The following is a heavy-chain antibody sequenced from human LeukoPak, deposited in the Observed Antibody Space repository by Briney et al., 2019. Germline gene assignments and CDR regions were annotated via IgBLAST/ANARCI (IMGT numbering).Heavy chain of an antibody. V-gene: IGHV3-30*18. D-gene: IGHD3-10*01. CDR1: GFTFSSYG. CDR2: ISYDGSNK. Sequence: GGSLRLSCAASGFTFSSYGMHWVRQAPGKGLEWVAVISYDGSNKYYADSVKGRFTISRDNSKNTLYLEMNSLRAEDTAVYYCAKDWEFSDRYMPGSYWGQGTLVTVSS. J-gene: IGHJ4*02. CDR3: AKDWEFSDRYMPGSY.